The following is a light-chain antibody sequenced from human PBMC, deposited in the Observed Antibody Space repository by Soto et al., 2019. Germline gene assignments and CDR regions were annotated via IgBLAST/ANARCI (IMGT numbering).Light chain of an antibody. CDR3: SSYPTSRTVV. CDR2: DAS. V-gene: IGLV2-14*03. CDR1: SSDVGGYNY. J-gene: IGLJ2*01. Sequence: QSALTQPASVSGSPGQSITISCTGSSSDVGGYNYVSWYQQHHPGKAPKLMIYDASNRPSGVSHRFSGSTSGNTASLTISGLQAEDEADYYCSSYPTSRTVVFGGGTKLNV.